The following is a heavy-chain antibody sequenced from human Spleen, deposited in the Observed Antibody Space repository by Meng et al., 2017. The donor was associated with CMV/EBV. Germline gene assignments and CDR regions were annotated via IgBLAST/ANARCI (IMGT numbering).Heavy chain of an antibody. CDR2: IYYSGST. CDR1: GSSISSNY. CDR3: AGNNYDFWSGERGDY. D-gene: IGHD3-3*01. V-gene: IGHV4-59*01. Sequence: TVSGSSISSNYWSWIRQPPGKGLEWIGYIYYSGSTNYNPSLESRVTMSVDTSKKQFSLKLSSVTAADTAVYYCAGNNYDFWSGERGDYWGQGTLVTVSS. J-gene: IGHJ4*02.